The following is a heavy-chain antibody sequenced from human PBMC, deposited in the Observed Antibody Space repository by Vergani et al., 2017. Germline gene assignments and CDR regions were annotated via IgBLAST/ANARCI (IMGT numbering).Heavy chain of an antibody. Sequence: QVQLVQSGAEVKKPGSSVKVSCKASGGTFSSYAISWVRQAPGQGLEWMGRIIPILGIANYAQKFQGRVTITADKSTSTAYMELSSLRSEATAVYYCRVGATYYYGMDVWGQGTTVTVSS. CDR2: IIPILGIA. J-gene: IGHJ6*02. CDR3: RVGATYYYGMDV. V-gene: IGHV1-69*04. CDR1: GGTFSSYA. D-gene: IGHD1-26*01.